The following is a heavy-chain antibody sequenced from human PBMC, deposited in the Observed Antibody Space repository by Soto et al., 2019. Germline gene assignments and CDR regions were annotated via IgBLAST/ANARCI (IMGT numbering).Heavy chain of an antibody. Sequence: QVPLHQSGPGLVKPSQTLSLTCAISGASVSRTSVAWNWIRQSPSTGLEWLGRTYYRSKWNSDYAVSVRGRITINPDTSKSQFSLQLNSVTPEDTAVYYCVRGQFSAFDCWGQGTLVTVSS. CDR2: TYYRSKWNS. CDR3: VRGQFSAFDC. CDR1: GASVSRTSVA. V-gene: IGHV6-1*01. J-gene: IGHJ4*02.